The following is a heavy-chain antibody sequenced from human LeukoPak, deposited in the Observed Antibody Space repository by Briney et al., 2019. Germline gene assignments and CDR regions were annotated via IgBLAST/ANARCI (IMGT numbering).Heavy chain of an antibody. J-gene: IGHJ4*02. CDR3: ARAKGSGYFDY. V-gene: IGHV4-30-2*01. Sequence: PSQTLSLTCAVSGGSISSGGYSWSWSRQPPGEGLEWIGYIYHSGSTYYNPSLKSRVTISVDRSKNQFSLKPSSVTAADTAVYYCARAKGSGYFDYWGQGTLVTVSS. CDR1: GGSISSGGYS. CDR2: IYHSGST. D-gene: IGHD3-10*01.